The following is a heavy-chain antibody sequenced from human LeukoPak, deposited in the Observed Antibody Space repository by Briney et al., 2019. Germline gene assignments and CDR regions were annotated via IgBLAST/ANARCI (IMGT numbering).Heavy chain of an antibody. J-gene: IGHJ5*02. V-gene: IGHV1-3*01. CDR3: ARGIIVLMVYARYNWFDP. CDR2: INAGNGNT. D-gene: IGHD2-8*01. Sequence: GASVRVSCKASGYTFTSYAMHWVRQAPGQRLEWMGWINAGNGNTKYSQKFQGRVTITRDTSASTAYMELSSLRSEDTAVYYCARGIIVLMVYARYNWFDPWGQRTLVTVSS. CDR1: GYTFTSYA.